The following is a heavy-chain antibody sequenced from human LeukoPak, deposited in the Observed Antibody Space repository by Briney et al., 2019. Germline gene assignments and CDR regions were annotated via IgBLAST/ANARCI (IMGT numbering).Heavy chain of an antibody. D-gene: IGHD3-22*01. Sequence: SETLSLTCTVSGGSISSYYWSWIRQPPGKGLEWIGFIYYSGTTNYNPSLKSRVTISVGTSKNQFSLKLSSVTAADTAVYYCARLHDSSEWADYWGQGTLVTVSS. J-gene: IGHJ4*02. CDR3: ARLHDSSEWADY. V-gene: IGHV4-59*12. CDR2: IYYSGTT. CDR1: GGSISSYY.